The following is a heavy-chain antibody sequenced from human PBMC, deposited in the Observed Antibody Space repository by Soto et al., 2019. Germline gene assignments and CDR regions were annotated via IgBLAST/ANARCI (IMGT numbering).Heavy chain of an antibody. D-gene: IGHD3-16*01. CDR2: GYHSVSI. CDR1: GGSITDYY. J-gene: IGHJ2*01. V-gene: IGHV4-59*01. CDR3: ARAFAGFGAYWYFDL. Sequence: PSETLSLTCTVSGGSITDYYRSWIRQPPGKALEWIGYGYHSVSIHYNPSLKTRVTISVDTSENQFSLRLSSVTAADTAVYYCARAFAGFGAYWYFDLWGRGTLVTVSS.